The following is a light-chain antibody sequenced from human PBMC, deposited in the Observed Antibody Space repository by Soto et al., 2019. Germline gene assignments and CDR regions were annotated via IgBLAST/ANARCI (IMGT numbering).Light chain of an antibody. CDR3: SSYTSSSTLYVV. J-gene: IGLJ2*01. CDR2: DVS. CDR1: SSDVGGYNY. Sequence: QSVLTQPASVSGSPGQSITISCTGTSSDVGGYNYVSWYQQHPGKAPKLTIYDVSNRPSGVSNRFSGSKSGNTASLTISGLQAEDEADYYCSSYTSSSTLYVVFGGGTKVTVL. V-gene: IGLV2-14*01.